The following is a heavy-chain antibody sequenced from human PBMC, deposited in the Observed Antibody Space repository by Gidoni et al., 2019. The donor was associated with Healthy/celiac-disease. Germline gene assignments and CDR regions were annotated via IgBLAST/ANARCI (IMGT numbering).Heavy chain of an antibody. V-gene: IGHV3-49*04. J-gene: IGHJ6*02. CDR1: GFTFGDYA. Sequence: EVQLVESGGGLVQPGRSLRLSCTASGFTFGDYAMSWVHQAPGKGLEWVGFIRSKAYGGTTEYAASVKGRFTISRDDSKSIAYLQMNSLKTEDTAVYYCTRGSGSYYYYYGMDVWGQGTTVTVS. D-gene: IGHD3-3*01. CDR3: TRGSGSYYYYYGMDV. CDR2: IRSKAYGGTT.